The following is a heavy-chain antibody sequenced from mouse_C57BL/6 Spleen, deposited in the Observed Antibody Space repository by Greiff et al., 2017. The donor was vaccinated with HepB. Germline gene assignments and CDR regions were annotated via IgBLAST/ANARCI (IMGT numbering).Heavy chain of an antibody. CDR3: ARRGEYYEYEAWFAY. Sequence: VQLQESGAELMKPGASVKLSCKATGYTFTGYWIEWVKPRPGHGLEWIGEILPGSGITNYNEKFKGKATFTADTSSTTAYMQLSSLTTEDSAIYYCARRGEYYEYEAWFAYWGQGTLVTVSA. CDR2: ILPGSGIT. J-gene: IGHJ3*01. V-gene: IGHV1-9*01. D-gene: IGHD2-4*01. CDR1: GYTFTGYW.